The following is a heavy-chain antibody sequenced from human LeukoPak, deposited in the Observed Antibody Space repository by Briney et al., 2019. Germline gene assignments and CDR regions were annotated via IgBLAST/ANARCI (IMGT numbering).Heavy chain of an antibody. CDR2: INHSVST. V-gene: IGHV4-34*01. CDR1: GGSFSGYY. Sequence: PSETLSLTFAVYGGSFSGYYWSWIRQPPGKGLEWIGEINHSVSTNYNPSLKSRVTISVDTSKNQFSLKLSSVTAADTAVYYCARDNQLDTYYYYGMDVWGQGTTVTVSS. J-gene: IGHJ6*02. CDR3: ARDNQLDTYYYYGMDV. D-gene: IGHD6-13*01.